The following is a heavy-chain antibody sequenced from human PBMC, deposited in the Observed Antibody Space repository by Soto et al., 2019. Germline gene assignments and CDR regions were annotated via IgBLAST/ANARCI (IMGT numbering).Heavy chain of an antibody. CDR3: ARDLVSAFLGY. CDR1: GYTFTSYY. J-gene: IGHJ4*02. CDR2: INPSGGST. Sequence: ASVKVSCKASGYTFTSYYMHWVRQAPGQGLEWMGIINPSGGSTSYAQKFQGRVTMTRDTSTSTVYMELSSLRSEDTAVYYRARDLVSAFLGYWGQGTLVTVSS. V-gene: IGHV1-46*01. D-gene: IGHD2-15*01.